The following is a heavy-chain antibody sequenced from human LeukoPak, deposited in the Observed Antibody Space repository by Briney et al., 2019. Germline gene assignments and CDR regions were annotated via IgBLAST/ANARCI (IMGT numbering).Heavy chain of an antibody. CDR3: VRPIRGYSFDYYDY. V-gene: IGHV4-59*01. CDR1: GGSITSSY. J-gene: IGHJ4*02. CDR2: IYYSGST. Sequence: SETLSLTCTVSGGSITSSYWSWIRQPPGKGLEWIGCIYYSGSTNYNPSLKSRVTMSVDTSQNQFSLKLTSVTAADTAVYFCVRPIRGYSFDYYDYWGQGTLVTVSS. D-gene: IGHD5-18*01.